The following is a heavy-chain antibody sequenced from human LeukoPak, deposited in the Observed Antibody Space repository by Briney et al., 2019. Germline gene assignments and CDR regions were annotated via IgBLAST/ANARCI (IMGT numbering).Heavy chain of an antibody. V-gene: IGHV3-20*04. D-gene: IGHD5-12*01. CDR3: ARVYSGYDYPPYYYYYYMDV. CDR2: INWNGGST. J-gene: IGHJ6*03. Sequence: GGSLRLSCAASGFTFSSYAMSWVRQAPGEGLEWVSGINWNGGSTGYADSVKGRFTISRDNAKNTLYLQMNSLRAEDTAVYYCARVYSGYDYPPYYYYYYMDVWGKGTTVTVSS. CDR1: GFTFSSYA.